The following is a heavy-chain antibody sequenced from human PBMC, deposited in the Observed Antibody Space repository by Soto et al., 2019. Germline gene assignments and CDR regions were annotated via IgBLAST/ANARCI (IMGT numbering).Heavy chain of an antibody. CDR2: IFYSGST. CDR3: ARRYGGAFDI. V-gene: IGHV4-59*08. CDR1: GGSVSSYY. Sequence: SETLSLTCTVSGGSVSSYYWSWIRQPPGKGLEWIGYIFYSGSTNYNPSLKSRVTISVDTSKNQFSPKLSSVTAADTALYYCARRYGGAFDIWGQGTMVTVSS. J-gene: IGHJ3*02. D-gene: IGHD4-17*01.